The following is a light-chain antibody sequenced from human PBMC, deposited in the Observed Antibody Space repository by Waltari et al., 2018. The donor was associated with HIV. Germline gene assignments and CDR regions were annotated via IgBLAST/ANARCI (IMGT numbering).Light chain of an antibody. Sequence: QSVLTQPPSASGTPGQRVTISYSGSSSNIGRNHVTCYQHLPGTAPKLLIYSNHQRPSGVPDRFSGSKSGTSASLAISGLQSEDEADYYCAAWDDSLNGVVFGGGTKLTVL. CDR3: AAWDDSLNGVV. J-gene: IGLJ2*01. V-gene: IGLV1-44*01. CDR2: SNH. CDR1: SSNIGRNH.